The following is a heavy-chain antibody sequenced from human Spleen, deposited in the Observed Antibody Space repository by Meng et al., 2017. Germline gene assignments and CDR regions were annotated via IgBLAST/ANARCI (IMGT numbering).Heavy chain of an antibody. CDR3: ARELQQKVYDTPRGFDP. J-gene: IGHJ5*02. V-gene: IGHV4-38-2*02. Sequence: GSLRLSCNVFGYSISSGHYWGWVRQSPGKGLEWIGSIYHSGSTYYNPSLKSRVTISIDMSKNQFSLNLSSVTATDTAIYYCARELQQKVYDTPRGFDPWGQGTLVTVSS. CDR1: GYSISSGHY. D-gene: IGHD3-22*01. CDR2: IYHSGST.